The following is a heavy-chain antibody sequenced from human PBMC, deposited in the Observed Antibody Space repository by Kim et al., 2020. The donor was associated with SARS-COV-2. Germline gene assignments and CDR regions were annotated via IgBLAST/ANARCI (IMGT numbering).Heavy chain of an antibody. J-gene: IGHJ6*01. CDR2: IIAIVEVV. CDR3: ARGGGGYGHYAFYGMDV. Sequence: SVKVSCKTSGGTSTRHALNWVRQAPGQGLEWMGRIIAIVEVVHYAPKFQGRVTITADKSSDTAYMELNSLKSEDTATYYCARGGGGYGHYAFYGMDVWG. V-gene: IGHV1-69*04. CDR1: GGTSTRHA. D-gene: IGHD5-18*01.